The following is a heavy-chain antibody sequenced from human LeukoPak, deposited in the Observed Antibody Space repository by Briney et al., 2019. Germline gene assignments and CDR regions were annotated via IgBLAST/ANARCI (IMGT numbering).Heavy chain of an antibody. CDR2: IYTSGST. J-gene: IGHJ4*02. CDR3: ARGYSSGWTLYYFDY. CDR1: GGSISSYY. V-gene: IGHV4-4*07. Sequence: SETLSLTCTVSGGSISSYYWSWIRQPAGKGLEWIGRIYTSGSTNYNPSLKSRVTMLVDTSKNQFSLKLSSVTAADTAVYYCARGYSSGWTLYYFDYWGQGTLVTASS. D-gene: IGHD6-19*01.